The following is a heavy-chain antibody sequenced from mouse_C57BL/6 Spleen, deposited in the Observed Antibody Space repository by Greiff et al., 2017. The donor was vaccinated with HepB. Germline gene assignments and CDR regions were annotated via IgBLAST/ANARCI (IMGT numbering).Heavy chain of an antibody. V-gene: IGHV1-69*01. Sequence: QVHVKQPGAELVMPGASVKLSCKASGYTFTSYWMHWVKQRPGQGLEWIGEIDPSDSYTNYNQKFKGKSTLTVDKSSSTAYMQLSSLTSEDSAVYYCARRDSPYYYAMDYWGQGTSVTVSS. J-gene: IGHJ4*01. CDR2: IDPSDSYT. CDR1: GYTFTSYW. D-gene: IGHD3-3*01. CDR3: ARRDSPYYYAMDY.